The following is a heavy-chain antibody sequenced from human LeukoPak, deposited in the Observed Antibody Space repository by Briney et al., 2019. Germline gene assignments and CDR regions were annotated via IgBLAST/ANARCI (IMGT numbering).Heavy chain of an antibody. J-gene: IGHJ3*02. CDR3: AREANIAAAGTANDAFDI. CDR1: GGSISSYY. Sequence: SETLSLTCTVSGGSISSYYWSWIRQPPGKGLEWIGYIYYSGSTNYNPSLKSRVTISVDTSKNQFSLKLSSVTAADTAVYYCAREANIAAAGTANDAFDIWGQGTMVTVSS. CDR2: IYYSGST. V-gene: IGHV4-59*01. D-gene: IGHD6-13*01.